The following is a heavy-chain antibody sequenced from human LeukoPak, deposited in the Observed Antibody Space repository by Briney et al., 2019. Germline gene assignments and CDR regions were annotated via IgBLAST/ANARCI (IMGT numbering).Heavy chain of an antibody. CDR3: ARDDYRGAFDI. J-gene: IGHJ3*02. CDR1: GFTFSSYS. D-gene: IGHD4-23*01. Sequence: GGSLRLSCAASGFTFSSYSMNWVRQAPGKGLEWDSSISSSSSYIYYADSVKGRFTISRDNAKNSLYLQMNSLRAEDTAVYYCARDDYRGAFDIWGQGTMVTVSS. V-gene: IGHV3-21*01. CDR2: ISSSSSYI.